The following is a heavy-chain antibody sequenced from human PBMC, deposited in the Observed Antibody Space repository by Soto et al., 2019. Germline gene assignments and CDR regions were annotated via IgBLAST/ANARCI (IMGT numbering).Heavy chain of an antibody. CDR2: INHSGST. J-gene: IGHJ5*02. CDR3: ARGKGGYYGSGSTLNWFDP. D-gene: IGHD3-10*01. Sequence: QVQLQQWGAGLLKPSETLSLTCAVYGGSFSGYYWSWIRQPPGKGLEWIGEINHSGSTNYNPSLKSRVTIAVDTSKNQCSLKLSSVTAADTAVYYCARGKGGYYGSGSTLNWFDPWGQGTLVTVSS. CDR1: GGSFSGYY. V-gene: IGHV4-34*01.